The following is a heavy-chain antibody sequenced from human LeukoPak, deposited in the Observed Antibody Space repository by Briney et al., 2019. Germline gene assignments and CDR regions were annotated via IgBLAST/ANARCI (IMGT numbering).Heavy chain of an antibody. Sequence: GGSLRLSCADSVFSFSSYWMSWVRQAPGKGLEWVANIKQDGSEKYYVDSVKGRLTISRDNAKNSLYLQMNSLRADDTAVFYCVRHQDSYGYALDIWGQGTVVTVSS. J-gene: IGHJ3*02. V-gene: IGHV3-7*01. CDR3: VRHQDSYGYALDI. CDR1: VFSFSSYW. CDR2: IKQDGSEK. D-gene: IGHD5-18*01.